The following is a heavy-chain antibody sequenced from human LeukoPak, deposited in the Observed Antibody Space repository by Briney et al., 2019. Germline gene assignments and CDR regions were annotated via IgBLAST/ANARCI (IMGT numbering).Heavy chain of an antibody. CDR3: ARGYSSGWYSSRNWFDP. CDR1: GGSFSGYY. Sequence: SETLSLTCAVYGGSFSGYYWSWIRQPPGKGLEWIGEINHSGSTNYNPSLKSRVTISVDTSKNQFSLKLSSVTAADTAEYYCARGYSSGWYSSRNWFDPWGQGTLVTVSS. D-gene: IGHD6-19*01. CDR2: INHSGST. V-gene: IGHV4-34*01. J-gene: IGHJ5*02.